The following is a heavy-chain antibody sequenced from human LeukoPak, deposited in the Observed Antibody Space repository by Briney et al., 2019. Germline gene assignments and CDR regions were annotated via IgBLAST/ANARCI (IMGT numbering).Heavy chain of an antibody. CDR3: ARDRGYSSGWYESSWFDP. V-gene: IGHV4-4*07. D-gene: IGHD6-19*01. CDR1: GGSISSYY. J-gene: IGHJ5*02. CDR2: IYTSGST. Sequence: SETLSLTCTVSGGSISSYYWSWIRQPAGKGLEWIGRIYTSGSTNYNPSLKSRVTMSVDTSKNQFSLKLSSVTAADTAVYYCARDRGYSSGWYESSWFDPWGRGTLVTVSS.